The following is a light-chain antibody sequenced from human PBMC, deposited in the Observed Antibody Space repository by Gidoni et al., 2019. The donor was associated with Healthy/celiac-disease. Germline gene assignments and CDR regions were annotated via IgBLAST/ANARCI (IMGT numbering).Light chain of an antibody. CDR1: KLGDKY. V-gene: IGLV3-1*01. CDR3: QAWDSSTVI. J-gene: IGLJ2*01. CDR2: QDS. Sequence: SYELTQPPSVSVSPGQTASITCSGDKLGDKYACWYQQKPGHSLVLVIYQDSKRPSGIPERFSGSNSGNTATLTIGGTQAMDEADYYCQAWDSSTVIFGGGTKLTVL.